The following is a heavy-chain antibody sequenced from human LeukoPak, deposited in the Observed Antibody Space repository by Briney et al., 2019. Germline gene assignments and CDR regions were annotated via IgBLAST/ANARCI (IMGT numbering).Heavy chain of an antibody. J-gene: IGHJ4*02. D-gene: IGHD6-19*01. CDR1: GFTFSSYE. Sequence: GGSLRLSCAASGFTFSSYEVNWVRQAPGKGLEWLSYISVSGNTIYYADSVKGRFTISRDNAKSSLYLQMNSLRAEDTAVYYCAATPGAVAGKGLFDSWGQGTLVTVSS. CDR3: AATPGAVAGKGLFDS. CDR2: ISVSGNTI. V-gene: IGHV3-48*03.